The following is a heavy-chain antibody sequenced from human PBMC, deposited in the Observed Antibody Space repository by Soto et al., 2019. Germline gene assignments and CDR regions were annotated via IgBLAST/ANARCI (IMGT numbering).Heavy chain of an antibody. CDR1: GFTFSSYG. V-gene: IGHV3-33*01. Sequence: ESGGGVVQPGRSLRLSCAASGFTFSSYGMHWVRQAPGKGLEWVAVIWYDGSNKYYADSVKGRFTISRDNSKNTLYLQMNSLRAEDTAVYYCARDGATVVTHFDYWGQGTLVTVSS. D-gene: IGHD4-17*01. CDR3: ARDGATVVTHFDY. CDR2: IWYDGSNK. J-gene: IGHJ4*02.